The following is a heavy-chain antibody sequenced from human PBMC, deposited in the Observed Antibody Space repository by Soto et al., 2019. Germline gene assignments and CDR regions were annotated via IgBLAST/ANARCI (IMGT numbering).Heavy chain of an antibody. CDR3: KGYCSGGSCYGPYYFDY. J-gene: IGHJ4*02. V-gene: IGHV4-39*01. CDR1: GGPISSSSYY. CDR2: IYYSGST. D-gene: IGHD2-15*01. Sequence: SETLSLTCTVSGGPISSSSYYWGWIRQPPGKGLEWIGSIYYSGSTYYNPSLKSRVTISVDTSKNQFSLKLSSVTAADTAVYYCKGYCSGGSCYGPYYFDYWGQGTLVTVSS.